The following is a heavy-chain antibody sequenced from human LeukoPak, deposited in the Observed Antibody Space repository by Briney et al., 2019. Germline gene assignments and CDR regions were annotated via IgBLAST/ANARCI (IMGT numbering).Heavy chain of an antibody. V-gene: IGHV4-34*01. D-gene: IGHD6-19*01. CDR1: GGSFSGYY. J-gene: IGHJ4*02. CDR2: INHSGST. Sequence: SETLSLTCAVYGGSFSGYYWSWIRQPPGKGLEWIGEINHSGSTNYNPSLESRVTISVDTSKNQFSLKLSSVTAADTAVYYCARTATPTVDDYWGQGTLVTVSS. CDR3: ARTATPTVDDY.